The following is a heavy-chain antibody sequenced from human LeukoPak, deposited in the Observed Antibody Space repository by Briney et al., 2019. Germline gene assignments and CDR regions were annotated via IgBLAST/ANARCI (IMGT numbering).Heavy chain of an antibody. V-gene: IGHV4-59*01. J-gene: IGHJ4*02. CDR2: IYYSGST. Sequence: PSETLSLTCTVSGGSISSYYWSWIRQPPGKGLEWIGYIYYSGSTNYNPSLKSRVTISVDTSKNQFSLKLSSVIAADTAVYYCARELYDSSGYSSFDYWGQGTLVTVSS. CDR3: ARELYDSSGYSSFDY. D-gene: IGHD3-22*01. CDR1: GGSISSYY.